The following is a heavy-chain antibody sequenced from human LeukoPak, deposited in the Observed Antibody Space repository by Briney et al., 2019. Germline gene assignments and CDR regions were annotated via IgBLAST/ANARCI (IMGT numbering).Heavy chain of an antibody. CDR2: ISDDGSNK. D-gene: IGHD2-2*01. CDR3: AKDQHPYCSSTSCPHQYFQH. Sequence: GGSVRLSCAASGFTFSSYAMHWVRQAPGKGLEWVAVISDDGSNKYYADSVKGRFTISRDNSKNTLYLQMNSLRAEDTAVYYCAKDQHPYCSSTSCPHQYFQHWGQGTLVTVSS. V-gene: IGHV3-30-3*01. J-gene: IGHJ1*01. CDR1: GFTFSSYA.